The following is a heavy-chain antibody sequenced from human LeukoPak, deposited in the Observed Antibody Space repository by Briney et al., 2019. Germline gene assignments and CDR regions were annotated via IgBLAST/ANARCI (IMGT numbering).Heavy chain of an antibody. CDR1: GFSFSGYG. CDR2: VEYDGNKK. D-gene: IGHD1-1*01. V-gene: IGHV3-30*02. J-gene: IGHJ3*01. CDR3: VKDRAFNTNWLGVFDL. Sequence: GESLRLSCAAFGFSFSGYGMHWVRQAPGKGLEWVATVEYDGNKKYYGDSVKGRFTITRDNSRNTVSLELNSLRPEDTAPYKCVKDRAFNTNWLGVFDLWGQGTMVTVSS.